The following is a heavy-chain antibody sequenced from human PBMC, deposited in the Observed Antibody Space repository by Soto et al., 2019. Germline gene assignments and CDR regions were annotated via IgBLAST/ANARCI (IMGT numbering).Heavy chain of an antibody. J-gene: IGHJ4*02. V-gene: IGHV1-18*01. CDR2: ISAYNGNT. CDR3: AGDMAAQIVDY. D-gene: IGHD6-13*01. CDR1: VYTFTSSG. Sequence: ASVKVSCKASVYTFTSSGITWVLQSPGQGLEWMGWISAYNGNTKYAQKLQGRVTMTTDTSTSTAYMELRSLRSDDTAVYYCAGDMAAQIVDYWGQGTLVTAPQ.